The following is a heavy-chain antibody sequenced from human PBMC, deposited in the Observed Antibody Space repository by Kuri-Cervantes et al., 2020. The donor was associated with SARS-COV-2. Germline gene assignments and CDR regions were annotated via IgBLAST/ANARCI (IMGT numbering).Heavy chain of an antibody. CDR1: GFTFSDYY. J-gene: IGHJ1*01. V-gene: IGHV3-11*01. D-gene: IGHD6-6*01. CDR2: ISSSGSTI. Sequence: GGSLRLSCAASGFTFSDYYMSWIRQAPGKGLEWVSYISSSGSTIYYADSVKGRFTISRDNAKNSLYLQMNSLRAEDMALYYRAKGGTSSSSLYFQHWGQGTLVTVSS. CDR3: AKGGTSSSSLYFQH.